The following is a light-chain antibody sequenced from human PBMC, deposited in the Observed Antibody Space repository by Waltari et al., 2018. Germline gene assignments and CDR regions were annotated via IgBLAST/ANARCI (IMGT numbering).Light chain of an antibody. V-gene: IGKV1-5*01. CDR3: QQYNSDDWT. J-gene: IGKJ1*01. CDR1: QSISTY. Sequence: DIQMTQSPSSLSASVEDRVAITCRASQSISTYLNWYQQKPGKAPKLLIHEVSSLVSGVPSRFSGSGSGTEFTLTISSLQPDDFATYYCQQYNSDDWTFGQGTKVEI. CDR2: EVS.